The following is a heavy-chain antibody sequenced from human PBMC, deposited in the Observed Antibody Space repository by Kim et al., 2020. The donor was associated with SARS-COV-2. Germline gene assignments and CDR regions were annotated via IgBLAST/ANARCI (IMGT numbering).Heavy chain of an antibody. CDR3: ARDGLGGSAMPVWFDP. V-gene: IGHV4-61*01. D-gene: IGHD2-2*01. Sequence: SETLSLTCTVSGGSVSSGSYYWSWIRQPPGKGLEWIGYIYYSGSTNYNPSLKSRVTISVDTSKNQFSLKLSSVTAADTAVYYCARDGLGGSAMPVWFDP. J-gene: IGHJ5*02. CDR2: IYYSGST. CDR1: GGSVSSGSYY.